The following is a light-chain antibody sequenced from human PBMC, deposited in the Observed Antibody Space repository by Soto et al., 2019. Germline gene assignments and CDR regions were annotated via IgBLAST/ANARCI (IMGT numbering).Light chain of an antibody. V-gene: IGKV2-28*01. J-gene: IGKJ5*01. Sequence: DLVMTQSPLSLPVTPGEPASISCRSSQSLLHSNGYNYLDWYLQKPGQSPQLLIYLGSNRASGVPDRFSGSGSGTTFTLKISRVEPDDVGVYYCMQALQTSITFGQGTRLEIK. CDR2: LGS. CDR1: QSLLHSNGYNY. CDR3: MQALQTSIT.